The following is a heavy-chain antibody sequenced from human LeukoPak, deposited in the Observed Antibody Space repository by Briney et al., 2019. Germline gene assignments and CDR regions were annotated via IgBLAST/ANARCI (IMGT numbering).Heavy chain of an antibody. CDR1: GFTFGTYW. V-gene: IGHV3-74*01. CDR2: INSDGGTT. D-gene: IGHD5-12*01. J-gene: IGHJ4*02. CDR3: ARSAAAGRIVATFAY. Sequence: GGSLRLSCGASGFTFGTYWMHWVRQAPGKGLVWVSGINSDGGTTTYADSVKGRFTISRDNSKNTLYLQMNSLRAEDTAVYYCARSAAAGRIVATFAYWGQGTLVIVSS.